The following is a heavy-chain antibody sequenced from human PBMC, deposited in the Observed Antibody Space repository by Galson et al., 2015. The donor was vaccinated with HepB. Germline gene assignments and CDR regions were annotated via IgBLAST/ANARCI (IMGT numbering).Heavy chain of an antibody. CDR2: ISGSGDST. Sequence: LRLSCAASGFTFSSYAMSWVRQAPGKGLEWVSAISGSGDSTYYADSVKGRFTISRDNSKNTLYLQLNSLRAEDTAIYYCAKDSGTGVKTSWGQGTLVTVSS. V-gene: IGHV3-23*01. CDR3: AKDSGTGVKTS. CDR1: GFTFSSYA. J-gene: IGHJ4*02. D-gene: IGHD3-10*01.